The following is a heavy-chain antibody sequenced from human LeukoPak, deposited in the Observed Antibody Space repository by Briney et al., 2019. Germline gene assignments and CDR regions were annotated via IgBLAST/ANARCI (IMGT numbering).Heavy chain of an antibody. J-gene: IGHJ4*02. D-gene: IGHD3-10*01. Sequence: KPGGSLRLSCAASGFTFSSYSMNWVRQAPGKGLQWVSSISSSSSYIYYADSVKGRFTISRDNAKNSLYLQMNSLRAEDTAVYYCARVLWFGEWYFDYWGQGTLVTVSS. CDR3: ARVLWFGEWYFDY. CDR1: GFTFSSYS. CDR2: ISSSSSYI. V-gene: IGHV3-21*01.